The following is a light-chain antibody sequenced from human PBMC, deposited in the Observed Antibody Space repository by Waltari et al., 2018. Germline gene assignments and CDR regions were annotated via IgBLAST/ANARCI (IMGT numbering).Light chain of an antibody. CDR3: QVWDSNTAV. CDR2: RDS. J-gene: IGLJ2*01. Sequence: SYELTQPLPVSVALGQTARMTCGGNNLGRKSVHWYQQKPGQAPVLVIYRDSNRPSGIPERFSGSNSGNTATLTISRAQAGDEADFYCQVWDSNTAVFGGGTKLTVL. CDR1: NLGRKS. V-gene: IGLV3-9*01.